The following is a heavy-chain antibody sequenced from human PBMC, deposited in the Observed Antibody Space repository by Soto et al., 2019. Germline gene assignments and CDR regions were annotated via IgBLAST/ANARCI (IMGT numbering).Heavy chain of an antibody. J-gene: IGHJ6*02. CDR2: INPGNGDT. CDR1: GYTFTSYT. V-gene: IGHV1-3*01. CDR3: VTHQKAIYTGMDV. D-gene: IGHD2-2*02. Sequence: QVQLVQSGAEVKKPGASVKVSCKASGYTFTSYTMHWVRQAPGQRFEWMGWINPGNGDTKYSEKLQGRVTITRDTSASTADMELSSLRSEDTAVYYCVTHQKAIYTGMDVWDQGTTVTVSS.